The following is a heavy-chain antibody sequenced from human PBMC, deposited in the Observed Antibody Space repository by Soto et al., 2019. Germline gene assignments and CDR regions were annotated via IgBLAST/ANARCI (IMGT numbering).Heavy chain of an antibody. CDR3: TTPSSDTAMVTRYYYYGMDV. CDR2: IKSKTDGGTT. Sequence: PGGSLRLSCAASGFTFSNAWMSWVRHAPGKGLEWVGRIKSKTDGGTTDYAAPVKGRFTISRDDSKNTLYLQMNSLKTEDTAVYYCTTPSSDTAMVTRYYYYGMDVWGQGTTVTVSS. CDR1: GFTFSNAW. J-gene: IGHJ6*02. V-gene: IGHV3-15*01. D-gene: IGHD5-18*01.